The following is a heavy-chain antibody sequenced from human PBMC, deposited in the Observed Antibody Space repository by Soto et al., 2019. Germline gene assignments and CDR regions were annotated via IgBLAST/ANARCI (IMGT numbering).Heavy chain of an antibody. CDR2: IKQDGSEK. CDR1: GFTFSSYW. D-gene: IGHD4-17*01. V-gene: IGHV3-7*01. Sequence: PGGSLRLSCAASGFTFSSYWMSWVRQAPGKGLEWVANIKQDGSEKYYVDSVKGRFTISRDNAKNSLYLQMNSLRAEDTAVYYCARDHSEDYGDYLGGMDVWGQGTTVTVSS. CDR3: ARDHSEDYGDYLGGMDV. J-gene: IGHJ6*02.